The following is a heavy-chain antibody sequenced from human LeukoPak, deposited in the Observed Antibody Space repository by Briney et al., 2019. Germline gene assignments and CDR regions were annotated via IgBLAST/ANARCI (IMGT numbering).Heavy chain of an antibody. V-gene: IGHV1-8*03. D-gene: IGHD6-19*01. CDR1: GYTFTSYD. J-gene: IGHJ4*02. CDR3: ARGPRITTTLSRWLARGKAIDY. CDR2: MNPNSGNT. Sequence: GASVKVSCKASGYTFTSYDINWVRQATGQGLGWMGWMNPNSGNTGYAQKFQGRVTITRNTSISTAYMELGSLRSEDTAVYYCARGPRITTTLSRWLARGKAIDYWGQGTLVTVSS.